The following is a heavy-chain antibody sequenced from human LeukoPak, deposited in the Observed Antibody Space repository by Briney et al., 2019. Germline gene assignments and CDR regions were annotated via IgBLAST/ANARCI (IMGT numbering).Heavy chain of an antibody. J-gene: IGHJ4*02. V-gene: IGHV1-69*13. D-gene: IGHD4-17*01. CDR1: GGTFSSYA. Sequence: GASVKVSCKASGGTFSSYAISWVRQAPGQGLEWMGGIIPIFGTANYAQKFQGRVTITADESTSTAYMELSSLRSEDTAVYYCARDLGVDFSDCGDYRHPLHFDYWGQGTLVTVSS. CDR3: ARDLGVDFSDCGDYRHPLHFDY. CDR2: IIPIFGTA.